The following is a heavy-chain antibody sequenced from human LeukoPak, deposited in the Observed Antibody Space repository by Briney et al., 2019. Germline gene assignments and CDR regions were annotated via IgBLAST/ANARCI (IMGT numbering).Heavy chain of an antibody. CDR2: IIPILGIA. V-gene: IGHV1-69*04. J-gene: IGHJ3*02. Sequence: SVKVSCKASGGTFSSYAISWVRQAPGQGLEWMGRIIPILGIANYAQKFQGRVTITADKSTSTAYMELSSLRSEDTAVYYCAGYGSGSYDAFDIWGQGTMVTVSS. CDR1: GGTFSSYA. D-gene: IGHD3-10*01. CDR3: AGYGSGSYDAFDI.